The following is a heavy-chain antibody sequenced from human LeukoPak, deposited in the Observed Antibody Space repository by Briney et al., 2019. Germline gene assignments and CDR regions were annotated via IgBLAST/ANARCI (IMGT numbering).Heavy chain of an antibody. CDR3: ARDRKGRTYGDPYWFFDL. D-gene: IGHD4-17*01. CDR1: GFTFSDYT. J-gene: IGHJ2*01. Sequence: GGSLRLSCAASGFTFSDYTLNWVRQAPGKGLEWLSYISSTSTTIHYADSVKGRLTISRDNAKNSLFLQMNSLRAEDTAIYYCARDRKGRTYGDPYWFFDLWGRGTLVSVSS. CDR2: ISSTSTTI. V-gene: IGHV3-48*01.